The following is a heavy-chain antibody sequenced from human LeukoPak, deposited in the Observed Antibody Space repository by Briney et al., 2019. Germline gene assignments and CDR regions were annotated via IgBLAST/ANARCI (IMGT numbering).Heavy chain of an antibody. CDR2: INSDGSYT. J-gene: IGHJ4*02. CDR3: ARPGITVTGDY. V-gene: IGHV3-74*01. D-gene: IGHD6-19*01. Sequence: GGSLRLSCAASGFTFSSYWMHWVRQAPGKGLVWVSRINSDGSYTGYADSVKGRFTISRDNAKNTVYLQMNSLRAEDTAVYYCARPGITVTGDYWGQGILVTVSS. CDR1: GFTFSSYW.